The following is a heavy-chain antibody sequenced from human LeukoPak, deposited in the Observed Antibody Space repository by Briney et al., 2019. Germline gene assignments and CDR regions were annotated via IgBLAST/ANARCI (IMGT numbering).Heavy chain of an antibody. Sequence: GGSLGLSCAASGFTFSSYGMHWVRQAPGKGLEWVAVISYDGSNKYYADSVKGRFTISRDNSKNTLYLQMNSLRAEDTAVYYCAKDLHSSTSSIGYYYYGMDVWGQGTTVTVSS. D-gene: IGHD2-2*01. V-gene: IGHV3-30*18. J-gene: IGHJ6*02. CDR2: ISYDGSNK. CDR3: AKDLHSSTSSIGYYYYGMDV. CDR1: GFTFSSYG.